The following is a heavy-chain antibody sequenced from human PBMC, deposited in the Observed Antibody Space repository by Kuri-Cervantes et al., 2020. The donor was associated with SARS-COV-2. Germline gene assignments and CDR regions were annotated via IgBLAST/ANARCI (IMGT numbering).Heavy chain of an antibody. V-gene: IGHV1-69*04. Sequence: SVKVSCKASGVTFNTETFSWVRQAPGQGLEWMGRIVTILGLPNYEQKFQGRVIITADHSTSTVYMELSSLSSEDTAMYYCSREGGGDTVYWLDPWGQGTLVTVSS. CDR2: IVTILGLP. J-gene: IGHJ5*02. CDR3: SREGGGDTVYWLDP. CDR1: GVTFNTET. D-gene: IGHD3-16*01.